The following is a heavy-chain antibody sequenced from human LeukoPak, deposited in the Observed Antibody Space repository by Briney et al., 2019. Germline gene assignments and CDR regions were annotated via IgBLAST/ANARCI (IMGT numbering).Heavy chain of an antibody. J-gene: IGHJ6*02. CDR1: AGSISSYY. CDR3: ARDYMVRGVNYYGMDV. Sequence: PSETLSLTCPVSAGSISSYYWSWIRQPAGKELEWIGRIYTSGTTNYNPSLKSRVTISVATSKNQFSLKMSCVPAATPVVYSSARDYMVRGVNYYGMDVWGQGTTVTVSS. V-gene: IGHV4-4*07. D-gene: IGHD3-10*01. CDR2: IYTSGTT.